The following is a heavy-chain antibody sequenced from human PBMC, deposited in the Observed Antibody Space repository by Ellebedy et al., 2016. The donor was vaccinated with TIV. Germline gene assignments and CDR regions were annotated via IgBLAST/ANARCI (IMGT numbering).Heavy chain of an antibody. CDR3: ARTAGATPFDY. Sequence: GESLKISXATSGFTFRNFWMSWVRQAPGKGPEWVANIKQDGGEKYYVESVKGRFTISRDNAENALYLQMDSLRDEDTAVYYCARTAGATPFDYWGQGTLVTVSS. V-gene: IGHV3-7*01. CDR2: IKQDGGEK. CDR1: GFTFRNFW. J-gene: IGHJ4*02. D-gene: IGHD1-26*01.